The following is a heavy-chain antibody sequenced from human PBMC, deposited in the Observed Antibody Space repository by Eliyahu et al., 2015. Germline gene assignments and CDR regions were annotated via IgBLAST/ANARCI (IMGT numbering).Heavy chain of an antibody. CDR2: IFWDDDK. CDR1: GFSLSTTGVG. CDR3: XHRXFYDSSWYNSFDP. J-gene: IGHJ5*02. Sequence: QITLKESGPTLVKPTQTLTLTCTVSGFSLSTTGVGVSWIRQPPGEALEWXALIFWDDDKRYNPSLKSRLTXTKDASRNQVVXTMXNMDPVDTGXYYCXHRXFYDSSWYNSFDPWGQGTLVTVSS. V-gene: IGHV2-5*02. D-gene: IGHD6-13*01.